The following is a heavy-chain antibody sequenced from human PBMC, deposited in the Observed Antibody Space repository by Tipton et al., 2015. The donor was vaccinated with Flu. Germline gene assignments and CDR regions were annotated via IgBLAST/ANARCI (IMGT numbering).Heavy chain of an antibody. D-gene: IGHD3-10*01. CDR2: IYTSGST. J-gene: IGHJ5*02. CDR3: ARAHGSGGYYKIPWFDP. CDR1: GGSISSGNYY. Sequence: TLSLTCTVSGGSISSGNYYWSWIRQPAGKGLEWIGRIYTSGSTNYNPSLKSRVTISVDTSKNQFSLKLSSVTAADTAVYYCARAHGSGGYYKIPWFDPWGQGTLVTVSS. V-gene: IGHV4-61*02.